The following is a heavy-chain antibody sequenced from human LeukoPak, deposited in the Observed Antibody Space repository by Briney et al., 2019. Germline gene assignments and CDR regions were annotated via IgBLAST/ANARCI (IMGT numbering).Heavy chain of an antibody. CDR3: AKLGVIAVAGSNWFDP. V-gene: IGHV4-34*01. J-gene: IGHJ5*02. CDR2: INHSGST. D-gene: IGHD6-19*01. CDR1: GGSFSGYY. Sequence: SETLSLTCAVYGGSFSGYYWSWIRQPPRKGLEWVGEINHSGSTNYNPSLKSRVTISVDTSKNQFSLKLSSVTAADTAVYYCAKLGVIAVAGSNWFDPWGQGTLVTVSS.